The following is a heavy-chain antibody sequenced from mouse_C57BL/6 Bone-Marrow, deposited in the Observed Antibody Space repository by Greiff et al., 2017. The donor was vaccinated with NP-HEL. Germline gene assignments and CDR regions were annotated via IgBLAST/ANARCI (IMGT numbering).Heavy chain of an antibody. Sequence: DVHLVESGGGLVKPGGSLKLSCAASGFTFSSYAMSWVRQTPEKRLEWVATISDGGSYPSYPDNVKGRFTFSRDNAKNNLYLQIGQLKSEDTAMYDCARWLLRAGDYWGQGTSVTVSS. D-gene: IGHD2-3*01. CDR1: GFTFSSYA. V-gene: IGHV5-4*01. CDR2: ISDGGSYP. J-gene: IGHJ4*01. CDR3: ARWLLRAGDY.